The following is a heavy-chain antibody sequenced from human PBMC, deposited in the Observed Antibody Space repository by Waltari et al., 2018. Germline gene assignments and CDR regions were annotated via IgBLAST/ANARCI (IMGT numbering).Heavy chain of an antibody. CDR1: GYSFTSYW. V-gene: IGHV5-51*07. Sequence: EVQLVQSGAEVKKPGESLKMSCKGSGYSFTSYWIGWVHQMPGKGLEWMGIIYPGDSDTRYSPSFQGQVTISADKSIGTAYLQWSSLKASDTAMYYCTRRAYCGDDCYPRDAFDIWGQGTMVTVSS. CDR2: IYPGDSDT. D-gene: IGHD2-21*02. J-gene: IGHJ3*02. CDR3: TRRAYCGDDCYPRDAFDI.